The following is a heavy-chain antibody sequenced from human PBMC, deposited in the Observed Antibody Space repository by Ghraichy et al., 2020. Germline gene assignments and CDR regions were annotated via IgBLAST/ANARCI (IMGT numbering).Heavy chain of an antibody. V-gene: IGHV3-30*18. CDR3: AKDHDGSSSPGY. Sequence: LSLTCAASGFTFSSYGMHWVRQAPGKGLEWVAVISYDGSNKYYADSVKGRFTISRDNSKNTLYLQMNSLRAEDTAVYYCAKDHDGSSSPGYWGQGTLVTVSS. D-gene: IGHD6-13*01. J-gene: IGHJ4*02. CDR1: GFTFSSYG. CDR2: ISYDGSNK.